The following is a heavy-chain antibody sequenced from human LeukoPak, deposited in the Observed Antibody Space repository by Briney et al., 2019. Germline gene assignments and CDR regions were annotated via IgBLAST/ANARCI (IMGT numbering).Heavy chain of an antibody. CDR2: IYPGDSDT. V-gene: IGHV5-51*01. J-gene: IGHJ4*02. Sequence: GESLKISCKGSGYNFPNYWISWVRQMPGKGLEWMGIIYPGDSDTRYSPSFQGLVTISADKSISTAYLQWSSLKASDTAMYYCTRGDSSTWYEYWGQGTLVTVSS. CDR1: GYNFPNYW. D-gene: IGHD6-13*01. CDR3: TRGDSSTWYEY.